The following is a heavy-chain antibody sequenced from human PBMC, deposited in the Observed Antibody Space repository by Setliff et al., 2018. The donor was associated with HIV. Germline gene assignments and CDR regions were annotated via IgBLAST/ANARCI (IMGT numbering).Heavy chain of an antibody. J-gene: IGHJ4*02. D-gene: IGHD4-17*01. V-gene: IGHV4-4*09. CDR3: AGDYAGSGRPFDY. Sequence: SETLSLTCTVSGGSISGYYWSWIRQSPGKGLEWIGYIYSSGSTNFNPSLKSRVTLSIDTSKNQFSLNLTSITAADTAVYFCAGDYAGSGRPFDYWGQGTLVTVSS. CDR1: GGSISGYY. CDR2: IYSSGST.